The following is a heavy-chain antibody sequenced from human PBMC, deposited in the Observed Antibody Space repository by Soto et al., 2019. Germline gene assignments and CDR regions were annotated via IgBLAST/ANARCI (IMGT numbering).Heavy chain of an antibody. Sequence: EVQLVESGGGLVQPGGSLRLSCAASGFTFSSYWMSWVRQAPGKGLEWVANIKQDGSEKYYVDSVKGRFTISRDNAKNSLYLQMNTLRAEDTAVYYCAREVEHYNIWSGYVYWGQGTLVTVSS. V-gene: IGHV3-7*01. CDR1: GFTFSSYW. CDR2: IKQDGSEK. CDR3: AREVEHYNIWSGYVY. J-gene: IGHJ4*02. D-gene: IGHD3-3*01.